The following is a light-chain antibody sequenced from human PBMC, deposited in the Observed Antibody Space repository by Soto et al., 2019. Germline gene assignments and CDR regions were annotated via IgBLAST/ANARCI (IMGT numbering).Light chain of an antibody. V-gene: IGKV3-20*01. J-gene: IGKJ1*01. Sequence: DIVLTHSPATLSLSPRERATLSCRASQSVSNNYLAWYQQKPGQAPRLLIYGASNRATGIPDRFSGSGSGTDFTLTISRLEPEDFAVYYCQQYGSSGTVGQGTKVDIK. CDR1: QSVSNNY. CDR3: QQYGSSGT. CDR2: GAS.